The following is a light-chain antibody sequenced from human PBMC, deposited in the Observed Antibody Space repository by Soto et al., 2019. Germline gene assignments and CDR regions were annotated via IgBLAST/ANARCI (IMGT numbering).Light chain of an antibody. CDR3: AAWDDSLSGEV. Sequence: QSVLTQPPSASGTPGQRVTISCSGSSSSIGTNYIYWYQQLPGKAPKLLIYRNNQRPSGVPDRFSGSKSGTSASLAISGLRSEDEADYYCAAWDDSLSGEVFGGGTQLTVL. CDR1: SSSIGTNY. CDR2: RNN. V-gene: IGLV1-47*01. J-gene: IGLJ2*01.